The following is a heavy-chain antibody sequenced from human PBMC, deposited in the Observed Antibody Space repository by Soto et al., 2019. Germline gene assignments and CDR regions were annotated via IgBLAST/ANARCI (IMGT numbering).Heavy chain of an antibody. CDR1: GYTLTTYG. J-gene: IGHJ5*01. Sequence: ASVTVSCKAPGYTLTTYGIAWVRQAPGQGLEWMGWISASNGNTNYAQKFQGRVTMTRDTSTSTVYMDLSSLKSEDTAVYYCARGSVAGRRFDFWGQGTLVTVSS. CDR2: ISASNGNT. D-gene: IGHD6-19*01. CDR3: ARGSVAGRRFDF. V-gene: IGHV1-18*01.